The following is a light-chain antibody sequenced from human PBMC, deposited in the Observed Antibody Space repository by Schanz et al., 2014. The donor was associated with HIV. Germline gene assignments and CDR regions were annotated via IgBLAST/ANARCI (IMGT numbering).Light chain of an antibody. CDR3: ATWDDSLNGVV. CDR1: SSNPGSNT. V-gene: IGLV1-44*01. J-gene: IGLJ2*01. Sequence: QSVVTQPPSASGTPGQRVTISCSGSSSNPGSNTVNWYQHLPGSAPQLLIYSDNQRPSRVPDRFFGSKSGTSASLAISGLRSDDEAHYYCATWDDSLNGVVFGGGTKLTVL. CDR2: SDN.